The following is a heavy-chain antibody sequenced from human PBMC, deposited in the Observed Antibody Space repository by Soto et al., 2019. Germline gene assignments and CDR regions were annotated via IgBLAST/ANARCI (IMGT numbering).Heavy chain of an antibody. Sequence: SETLSLTCTVSGGSISSYYWSWIRQPPGKGLEWIGYIYYSGSTNYNPSLKCRVTISVDTSKNQFSLKLSSVTAADTAVYYCARWSLVRGVIPYYYYGMDVWGQGTTVTVS. CDR1: GGSISSYY. V-gene: IGHV4-59*01. CDR3: ARWSLVRGVIPYYYYGMDV. J-gene: IGHJ6*02. CDR2: IYYSGST. D-gene: IGHD3-10*01.